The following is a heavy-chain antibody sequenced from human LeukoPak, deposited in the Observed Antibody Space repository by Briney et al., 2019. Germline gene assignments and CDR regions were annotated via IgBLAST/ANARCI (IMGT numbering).Heavy chain of an antibody. CDR3: AKAGSYSDISVYPLASFDF. Sequence: GGSLRLSCAASGFTFSHSDMNWVRQAPGKGLEWVSFISASGGSAHYADSVRGRFTISRDNSKNTLYLQMNSLRAEDTGVYYCAKAGSYSDISVYPLASFDFWGQGTMVTVSS. V-gene: IGHV3-23*01. J-gene: IGHJ3*01. CDR1: GFTFSHSD. CDR2: ISASGGSA. D-gene: IGHD3-22*01.